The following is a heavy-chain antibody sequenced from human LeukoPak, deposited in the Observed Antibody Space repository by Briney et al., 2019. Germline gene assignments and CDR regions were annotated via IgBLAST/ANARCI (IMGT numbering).Heavy chain of an antibody. J-gene: IGHJ4*02. CDR3: VKEGF. CDR2: MYYIGST. V-gene: IGHV4-39*07. Sequence: KPSETLSLTCTVSGGSISGYYWGWIRQPPGKGLEWIASMYYIGSTYYNPSLKSRVTISQDTSKNQFSLKLDSVTAADTAVYYCVKEGFWGRGTLVTVSS. CDR1: GGSISGYY.